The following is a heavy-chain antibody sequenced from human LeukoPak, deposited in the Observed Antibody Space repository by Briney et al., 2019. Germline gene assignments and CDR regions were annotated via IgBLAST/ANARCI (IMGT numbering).Heavy chain of an antibody. CDR3: ASYLGYCSGGSCYPDY. J-gene: IGHJ4*02. CDR1: GYTFTSYY. V-gene: IGHV1-46*01. D-gene: IGHD2-15*01. Sequence: VASVKVSCKASGYTFTSYYMHWVRQAPGQGLEWMGIINPSGGSTSYAQKFQGRVTMTRDTSTSTVYMELSSLRSEDTAVYYCASYLGYCSGGSCYPDYWGQGTLVTVSS. CDR2: INPSGGST.